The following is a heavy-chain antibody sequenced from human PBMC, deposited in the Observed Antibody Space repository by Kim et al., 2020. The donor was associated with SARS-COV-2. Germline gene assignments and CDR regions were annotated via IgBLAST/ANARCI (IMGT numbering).Heavy chain of an antibody. CDR2: IHSDGTYT. J-gene: IGHJ4*02. Sequence: GGSLRLSCTASGFSITDYWMHWVRQPPGKGPVWLSLIHSDGTYTSYADSVKGRFAISRDNSKNTLYLQMHSLRAEDTGVYYCASHRSGFEYSSWGQGTLVTVSS. D-gene: IGHD6-19*01. CDR1: GFSITDYW. V-gene: IGHV3-74*01. CDR3: ASHRSGFEYSS.